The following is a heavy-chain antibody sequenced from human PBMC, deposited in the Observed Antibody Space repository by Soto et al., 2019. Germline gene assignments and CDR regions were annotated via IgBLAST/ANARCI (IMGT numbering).Heavy chain of an antibody. CDR3: ARDLDPSGSYYTNY. Sequence: QVQLVQSGAEVKKPGASVTVSCKTSGYTFSTIGITWVRQAPGQGLEWMGWISPHKGDTYYAQRLQGRATMTTDTSTSTAYMELRGLRSDDTAVYFCARDLDPSGSYYTNYWGQGTLVTVSS. CDR2: ISPHKGDT. CDR1: GYTFSTIG. D-gene: IGHD3-10*01. V-gene: IGHV1-18*01. J-gene: IGHJ4*02.